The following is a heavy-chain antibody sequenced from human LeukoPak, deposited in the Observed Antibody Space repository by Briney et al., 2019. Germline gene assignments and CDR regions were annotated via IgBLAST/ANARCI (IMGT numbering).Heavy chain of an antibody. CDR3: VRDRHYIGNRAVRFPCWVEGGLVSDP. CDR2: INPDGSEK. J-gene: IGHJ5*02. CDR1: GLTFSSDW. V-gene: IGHV3-7*01. D-gene: IGHD3-9*01. Sequence: PGGSLRLSCAVSGLTFSSDWMIWVRQAPGKGLEWVANINPDGSEKNYVASVRGRFTTSRDNAKHSLDLQMNSLRVEDTAVYYCVRDRHYIGNRAVRFPCWVEGGLVSDP.